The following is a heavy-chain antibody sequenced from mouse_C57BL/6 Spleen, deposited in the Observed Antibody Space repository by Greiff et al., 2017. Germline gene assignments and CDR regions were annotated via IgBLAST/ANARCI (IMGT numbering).Heavy chain of an antibody. CDR1: GYSFTEYT. CDR3: ARNEVDGYYFDD. Sequence: VKLQESGAELVKPGASVRLSCKSSGYSFTEYTIHWVKMGSGQGLERIGWFYPGSGSIKYNKKFKDKATLTADKSSSTVYMELSRLTSEDSAVYFCARNEVDGYYFDDWGQGTTLTVSS. V-gene: IGHV1-62-2*01. J-gene: IGHJ2*01. CDR2: FYPGSGSI. D-gene: IGHD2-3*01.